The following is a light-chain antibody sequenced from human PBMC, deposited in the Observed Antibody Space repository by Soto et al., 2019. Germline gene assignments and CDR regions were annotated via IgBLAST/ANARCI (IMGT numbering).Light chain of an antibody. J-gene: IGKJ1*01. V-gene: IGKV1-5*01. Sequence: DIQMTQSPSTLSASVGDRVTITCRASQTIYNWLAWYQQKPGKAPKLLIYDASNLESGVPSRFSGSRSGTEFTLTISGLQPDDFATYYCQQYNIYWTFGQGTKVDIK. CDR1: QTIYNW. CDR3: QQYNIYWT. CDR2: DAS.